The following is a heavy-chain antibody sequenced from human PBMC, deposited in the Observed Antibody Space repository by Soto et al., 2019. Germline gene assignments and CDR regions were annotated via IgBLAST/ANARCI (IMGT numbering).Heavy chain of an antibody. CDR3: ARLMDPYSGPHLDI. Sequence: GASVKVSFKASGYPFTGYYIHLVREAPGQGLEWMGWINPNTGGTNYAQKFQGRVTMTRDTSISTAYMELSTLKSDDAAVYYCARLMDPYSGPHLDIWGQGTMVTVSS. V-gene: IGHV1-2*02. D-gene: IGHD1-26*01. CDR2: INPNTGGT. J-gene: IGHJ3*02. CDR1: GYPFTGYY.